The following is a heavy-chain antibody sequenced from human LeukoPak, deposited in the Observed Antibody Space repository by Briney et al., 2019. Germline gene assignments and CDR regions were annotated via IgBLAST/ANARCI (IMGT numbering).Heavy chain of an antibody. Sequence: PSETLSLTCTVSGGSISSYYWSWIRQPPWKGLEWIGYIYYSGSTNYNPSLKSRVTISVDTSKNQFSPKLSSVTAADTAVYYCARRSGAGGIGYWGQGTLVTVSS. D-gene: IGHD2-8*02. J-gene: IGHJ4*02. CDR1: GGSISSYY. CDR3: ARRSGAGGIGY. CDR2: IYYSGST. V-gene: IGHV4-59*08.